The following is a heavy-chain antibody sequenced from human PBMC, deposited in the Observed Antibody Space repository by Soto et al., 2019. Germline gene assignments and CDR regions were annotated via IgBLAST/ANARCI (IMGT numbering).Heavy chain of an antibody. CDR3: AREGNHYYDILTGYYPGPFDY. D-gene: IGHD3-9*01. J-gene: IGHJ4*02. Sequence: ASVKVSCKASGYTFTSYGISWVRQAPGQGLEWMGWISAYNGNTNYAQKLQGRVTMTTDTSTSTAYMELRSLRSDDTAVYYCAREGNHYYDILTGYYPGPFDYWGQGTLVTVSS. CDR2: ISAYNGNT. V-gene: IGHV1-18*01. CDR1: GYTFTSYG.